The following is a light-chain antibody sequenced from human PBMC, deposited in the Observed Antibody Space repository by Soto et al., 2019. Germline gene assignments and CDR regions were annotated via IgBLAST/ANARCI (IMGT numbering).Light chain of an antibody. CDR3: QQRSKWPPEVT. CDR1: QSVSIF. V-gene: IGKV3-11*01. Sequence: EIVLTQSPATLSLSPGERATLSCRASQSVSIFLAWYQQKPGQAPRLLIYDASKRATGIPARFSGSGSGTDFTLTISSLEPEDFAVYHCQQRSKWPPEVTFGQGTKLEIK. CDR2: DAS. J-gene: IGKJ2*01.